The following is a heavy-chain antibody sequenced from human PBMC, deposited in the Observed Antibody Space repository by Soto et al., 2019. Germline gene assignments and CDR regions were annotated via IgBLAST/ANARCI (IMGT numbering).Heavy chain of an antibody. Sequence: VQLVQSGAEVKKPGSSVKVSCMASGGTFSNYPFIWVRQAPGQGLDWMGGIIPIFGTTDYGQRFQGRVTITADESTNTAYMELSSLRSDDTAVSYCARGLYCGGGCYSHFDYWGQGTLVTVSS. CDR3: ARGLYCGGGCYSHFDY. CDR2: IIPIFGTT. V-gene: IGHV1-69*01. CDR1: GGTFSNYP. D-gene: IGHD2-21*02. J-gene: IGHJ4*02.